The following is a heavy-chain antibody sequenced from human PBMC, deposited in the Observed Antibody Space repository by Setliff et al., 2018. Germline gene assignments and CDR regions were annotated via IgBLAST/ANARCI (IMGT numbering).Heavy chain of an antibody. D-gene: IGHD3-10*01. Sequence: PSETLSLTCRVSGGSISSGNYYWGLIRQPPGKGLEWVATIYYSGSMYSNPSLKSRLIISVDAPDNQFSVKLSSVTAADTAVYYCARHKSNGSGSYPSLYMDVWGKGIMVTVS. CDR2: IYYSGSM. J-gene: IGHJ6*03. CDR3: ARHKSNGSGSYPSLYMDV. V-gene: IGHV4-39*01. CDR1: GGSISSGNYY.